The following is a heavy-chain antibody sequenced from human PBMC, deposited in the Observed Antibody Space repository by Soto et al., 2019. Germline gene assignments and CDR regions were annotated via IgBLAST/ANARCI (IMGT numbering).Heavy chain of an antibody. CDR2: INAGNGNT. J-gene: IGHJ4*02. Sequence: SVKVSCKASGYTVTLYAMHWLSQAPGQRLEWMGWINAGNGNTKYSQKFQGRVTITRDTSASTAYMELSSLRSEDTAVYYCARGYTWIQLWLLNYWGQGTLVTVSS. D-gene: IGHD5-18*01. CDR1: GYTVTLYA. CDR3: ARGYTWIQLWLLNY. V-gene: IGHV1-3*01.